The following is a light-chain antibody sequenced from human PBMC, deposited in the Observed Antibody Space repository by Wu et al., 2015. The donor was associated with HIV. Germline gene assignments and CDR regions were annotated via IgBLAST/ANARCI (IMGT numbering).Light chain of an antibody. J-gene: IGKJ2*03. CDR2: DAS. CDR1: RSVSSA. Sequence: EIVLTQSPGALSISPGDRATLSCRASRSVSSAVAWYQQKPGQVPRLLIYDASKRATGIPDRFTGGGSGTDYSLTISSLEPEDFAVYYCQQRSNWPPGYSFGQGTKLEIK. CDR3: QQRSNWPPGYS. V-gene: IGKV3-11*01.